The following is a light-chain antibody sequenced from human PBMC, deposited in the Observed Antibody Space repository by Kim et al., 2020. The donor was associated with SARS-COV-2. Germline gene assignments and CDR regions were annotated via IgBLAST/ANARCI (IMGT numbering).Light chain of an antibody. J-gene: IGKJ4*01. CDR2: TAS. CDR3: QQSYTVPLT. CDR1: QSVSTF. Sequence: DIQMTQSPPSLSASVGDSVTITCRASQSVSTFVNWHQQKPGKAPKVLIYTASTLQSGVPSRFSGSGSGTDFTLTISSLQPEDFATYYCQQSYTVPLTFGGGTKLEI. V-gene: IGKV1-39*01.